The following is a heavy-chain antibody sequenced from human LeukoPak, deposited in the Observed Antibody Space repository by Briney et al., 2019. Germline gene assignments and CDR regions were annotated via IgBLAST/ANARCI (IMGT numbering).Heavy chain of an antibody. CDR1: GYTFTSYY. D-gene: IGHD5-12*01. CDR2: INPSGGST. V-gene: IGHV1-46*01. CDR3: ARARGYSGYDYVWYFDY. Sequence: GASVKVSCKASGYTFTSYYMHWVRQAPGQGLEWMGIINPSGGSTSYAQKLQGRVTMTRDMSTSTVYMELSSLRSEDTAVYYCARARGYSGYDYVWYFDYWGQGTLVTVSS. J-gene: IGHJ4*02.